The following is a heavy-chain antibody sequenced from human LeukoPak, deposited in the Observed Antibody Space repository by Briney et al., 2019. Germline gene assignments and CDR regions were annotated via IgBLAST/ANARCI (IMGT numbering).Heavy chain of an antibody. J-gene: IGHJ5*02. CDR2: MNPNSGNT. CDR3: ARGGTTVTTWAWFDP. CDR1: GYTFTSYD. V-gene: IGHV1-8*01. D-gene: IGHD4-17*01. Sequence: ASVKVSCKASGYTFTSYDINWVRQATGQGLEWMGWMNPNSGNTGYAQKFRGRVTMTSNTSISTAYMELSSLRSEDTAVYYCARGGTTVTTWAWFDPWGQGTLVTVSS.